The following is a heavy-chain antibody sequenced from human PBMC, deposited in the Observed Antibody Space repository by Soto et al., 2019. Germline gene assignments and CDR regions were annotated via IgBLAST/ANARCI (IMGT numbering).Heavy chain of an antibody. D-gene: IGHD6-13*01. Sequence: ASETLSLTCSVSGGSISSSSHYWGLIRQPPGKGLEWIGSFHYSGSTYYNPSLRSRVTISVDTSKNQFSLKLSSVTAADTAVYYCARERIAAAGTGGSDYWGQGTLVTVSS. CDR2: FHYSGST. CDR3: ARERIAAAGTGGSDY. J-gene: IGHJ4*02. CDR1: GGSISSSSHY. V-gene: IGHV4-39*07.